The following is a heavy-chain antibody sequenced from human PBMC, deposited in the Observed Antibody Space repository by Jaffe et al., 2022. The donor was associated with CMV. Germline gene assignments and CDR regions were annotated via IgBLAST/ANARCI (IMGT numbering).Heavy chain of an antibody. CDR3: ARDDSALVGYCSSTSCYGGGFDY. D-gene: IGHD2-2*01. Sequence: EVQLVESGGGLVQPGGSLRLSCAASGFTFSSYWMHWVRQAPGKGLVWVSRINSDGSSTSYADSVKGRFTISRDNAKNTLYLQMNSLRAEDTAVYYCARDDSALVGYCSSTSCYGGGFDYWGQGTLVTVSS. V-gene: IGHV3-74*01. CDR2: INSDGSST. J-gene: IGHJ4*02. CDR1: GFTFSSYW.